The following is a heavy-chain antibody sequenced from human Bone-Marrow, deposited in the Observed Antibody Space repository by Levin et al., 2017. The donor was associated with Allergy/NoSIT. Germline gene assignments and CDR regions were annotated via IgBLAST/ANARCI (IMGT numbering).Heavy chain of an antibody. CDR2: IFYSGNT. D-gene: IGHD3-10*01. CDR3: AREDASGSFVDY. Sequence: PSETLSLTCSVSGDSISSRSYYWGWIRQPPGKGLEWIGTIFYSGNTYYNPSLKSRVTLSVDTSKNQFSLKLASVTAADTAVYYCAREDASGSFVDYWGQGTLVIVSS. CDR1: GDSISSRSYY. J-gene: IGHJ4*02. V-gene: IGHV4-39*07.